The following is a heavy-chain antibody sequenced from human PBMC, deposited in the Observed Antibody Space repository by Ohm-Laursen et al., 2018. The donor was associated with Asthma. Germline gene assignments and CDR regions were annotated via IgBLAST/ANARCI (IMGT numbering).Heavy chain of an antibody. V-gene: IGHV4-39*01. Sequence: SETLSLTCTVSGGSISPGSYFWGWVRQPPGKGLDWIGSIYYSGNTYYNPSLNSRVTISLDTSKSHFSLKLSSVTAADTAVYFCARHWGSPSGRNWFESWGQGTLVTVSS. CDR3: ARHWGSPSGRNWFES. CDR1: GGSISPGSYF. J-gene: IGHJ5*01. CDR2: IYYSGNT. D-gene: IGHD1-26*01.